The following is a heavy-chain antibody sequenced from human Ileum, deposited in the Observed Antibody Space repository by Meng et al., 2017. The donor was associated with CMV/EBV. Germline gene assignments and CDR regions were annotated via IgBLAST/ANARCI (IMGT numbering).Heavy chain of an antibody. V-gene: IGHV4-39*01. J-gene: IGHJ5*02. CDR2: IYYGGAT. D-gene: IGHD3-10*01. Sequence: SETLSLTCTVSGDSIATIAVYWGWIRQPPGKRLEWIGTIYYGGATFYNPSRKSRVTIAVDTSKNHFSLKLSSVTAADTGVYYCARQVRGFNPWGQGTLVTVSS. CDR1: GDSIATIAVY. CDR3: ARQVRGFNP.